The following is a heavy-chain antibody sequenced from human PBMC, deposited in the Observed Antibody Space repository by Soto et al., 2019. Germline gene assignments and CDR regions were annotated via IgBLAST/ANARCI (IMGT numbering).Heavy chain of an antibody. CDR1: GGSISSGGYY. CDR2: IYYSGST. Sequence: QVQLQESGPGLVKPSQTLSLTCTVSGGSISSGGYYWSWIRQHPGKGLEWIGYIYYSGSTYYNPSLKSRATISVDTSKNLFSLKLSSVTAADTAVYYCAASCVGCGGFNYYGMDVWGQGTTVTVSS. J-gene: IGHJ6*02. D-gene: IGHD2-21*01. CDR3: AASCVGCGGFNYYGMDV. V-gene: IGHV4-31*03.